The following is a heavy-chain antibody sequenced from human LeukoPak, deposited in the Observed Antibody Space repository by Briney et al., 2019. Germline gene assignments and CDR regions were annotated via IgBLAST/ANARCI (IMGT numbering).Heavy chain of an antibody. CDR1: GYSISSGYY. D-gene: IGHD2-2*02. Sequence: PSETLSLTCAVSGYSISSGYYWGWIRQPPGKGLEWIGSIYHSGSTYYNPSLKSRVTISVDTSKNQFSLKLSSVTAADTAVYYCARGPGVPAAIGEDYWGQGTLVTVSS. CDR3: ARGPGVPAAIGEDY. J-gene: IGHJ4*02. CDR2: IYHSGST. V-gene: IGHV4-38-2*01.